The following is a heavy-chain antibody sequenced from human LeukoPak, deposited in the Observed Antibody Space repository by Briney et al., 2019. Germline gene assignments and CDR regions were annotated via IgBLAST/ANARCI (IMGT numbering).Heavy chain of an antibody. V-gene: IGHV1-18*01. CDR2: ISAYNGNT. D-gene: IGHD3-10*01. Sequence: ASVKISCKASGYTFTSYGISWVRQAPGQGLEWMGWISAYNGNTNYAQKLQGRVTMTRDMSTSTDYMELSSLRSEDTAVYYCARDHSVGDIAWWFDPWGQGTLVTVSS. CDR1: GYTFTSYG. CDR3: ARDHSVGDIAWWFDP. J-gene: IGHJ5*02.